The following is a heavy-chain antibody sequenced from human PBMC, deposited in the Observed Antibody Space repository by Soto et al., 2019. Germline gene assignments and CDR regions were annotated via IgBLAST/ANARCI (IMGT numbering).Heavy chain of an antibody. V-gene: IGHV3-21*01. J-gene: IGHJ4*02. D-gene: IGHD2-15*01. CDR3: ARDGCSGGSCLDY. Sequence: PGGSLRLSCAASGFTFSSYSMNWVRQAPGKGLEWVSSISSSSSYIYYADSVKGRFTISRDNAKNSLYLQMNSLRAEDTAVYYCARDGCSGGSCLDYWGQGTLVTVSS. CDR2: ISSSSSYI. CDR1: GFTFSSYS.